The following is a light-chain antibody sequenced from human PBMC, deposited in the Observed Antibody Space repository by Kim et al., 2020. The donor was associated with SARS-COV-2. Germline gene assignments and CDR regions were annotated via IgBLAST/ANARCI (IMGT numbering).Light chain of an antibody. J-gene: IGLJ3*02. CDR3: AAWDDSLNGWV. CDR1: SSNVGSNT. CDR2: TNN. Sequence: QPVLTQPPSASGTPAQRVAISCSGSSSNVGSNTVNWYQHLPGTAPKLLIYTNNQRPSGVPDRFSGSKSGTSASLAISGLQSEDEADYYCAAWDDSLNGWVFGGGTQLTVL. V-gene: IGLV1-44*01.